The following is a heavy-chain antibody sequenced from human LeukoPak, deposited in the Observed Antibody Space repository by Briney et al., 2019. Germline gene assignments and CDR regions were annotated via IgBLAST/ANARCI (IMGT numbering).Heavy chain of an antibody. Sequence: GGSLRLSCATSGFSFEVYYMNWIRQTPGKGLEWISSVSPSGYTIYYADSVKGRFTISRDNAKNSLYLQMNSLRAEDTALYHCARTGPGVTDLFDYWGQGTLVTVSS. D-gene: IGHD2-21*02. CDR3: ARTGPGVTDLFDY. CDR1: GFSFEVYY. V-gene: IGHV3-11*01. CDR2: VSPSGYTI. J-gene: IGHJ4*02.